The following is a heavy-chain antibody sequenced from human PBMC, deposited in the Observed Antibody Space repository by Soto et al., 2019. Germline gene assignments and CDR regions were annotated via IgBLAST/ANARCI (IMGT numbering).Heavy chain of an antibody. CDR2: ISAYNGNT. Sequence: ASVKVSCKASGGSFSSYAISWVRQATGQGLEWMGWISAYNGNTNYAQKLQGRVTMTTDTSTSTAYMELRSLRSDDTAVYYCARVVPAAYYDILTGPFFDYCGQRPLVTVSS. V-gene: IGHV1-18*01. J-gene: IGHJ4*02. CDR1: GGSFSSYA. D-gene: IGHD3-9*01. CDR3: ARVVPAAYYDILTGPFFDY.